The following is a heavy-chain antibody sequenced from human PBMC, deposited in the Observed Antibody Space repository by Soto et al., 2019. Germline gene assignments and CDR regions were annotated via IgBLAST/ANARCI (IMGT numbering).Heavy chain of an antibody. J-gene: IGHJ4*02. D-gene: IGHD3-9*01. V-gene: IGHV3-48*01. CDR3: ALGDILTGRDY. CDR2: ISSSSSTI. CDR1: GFTFSSYS. Sequence: GGSLRLSCAASGFTFSSYSMNWVRQAPGKGLEWVSYISSSSSTIYYADSVKGRFTISRDNAKNSLYLQMNSLRAEDTAVYYCALGDILTGRDYWGQGTLVTVSS.